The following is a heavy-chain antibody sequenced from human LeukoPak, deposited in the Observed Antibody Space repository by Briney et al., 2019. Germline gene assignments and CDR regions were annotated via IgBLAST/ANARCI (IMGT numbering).Heavy chain of an antibody. V-gene: IGHV1-18*01. J-gene: IGHJ2*01. D-gene: IGHD2/OR15-2a*01. Sequence: ASVKVSCTASGYTFSSYAISWVRQAPGQGLEWMGWISPYNGNTNSAQKFQGRVTMTTDTSTSAAYMGLTSLRPDDTAVYYCARDNTWYFDLWGRGTLVTVSS. CDR3: ARDNTWYFDL. CDR1: GYTFSSYA. CDR2: ISPYNGNT.